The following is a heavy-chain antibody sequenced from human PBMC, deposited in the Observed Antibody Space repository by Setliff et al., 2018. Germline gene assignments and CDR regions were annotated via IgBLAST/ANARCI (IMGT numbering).Heavy chain of an antibody. CDR1: GFTFDDYA. CDR2: INWDGRST. V-gene: IGHV3-20*04. D-gene: IGHD6-19*01. Sequence: PGGSLRLSCAASGFTFDDYAMNWVRQAPGKGLEWVSTINWDGRSTGYTDSVKGRFTISRDNAKNFLYLQMNSLRAEDTAVYYCAKDSSGWPHSLISYFQHWGQGTTVTVSS. CDR3: AKDSSGWPHSLISYFQH. J-gene: IGHJ1*01.